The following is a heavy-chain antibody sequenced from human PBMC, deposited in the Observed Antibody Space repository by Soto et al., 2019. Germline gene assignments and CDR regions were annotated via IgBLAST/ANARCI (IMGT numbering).Heavy chain of an antibody. D-gene: IGHD3-10*01. Sequence: EVQLVESGGGLVHPGESLRLSCAASDFNVTTHHMSWVRQAPGKRLEWVSVIFRGGSTYYADSVKGRFTISRDNSKNTLHLHMTSLRAEDTAVYYCATDHTHYYYYYGMDVWGQGTTVTVYS. CDR3: ATDHTHYYYYYGMDV. CDR2: IFRGGST. CDR1: DFNVTTHH. V-gene: IGHV3-53*01. J-gene: IGHJ6*02.